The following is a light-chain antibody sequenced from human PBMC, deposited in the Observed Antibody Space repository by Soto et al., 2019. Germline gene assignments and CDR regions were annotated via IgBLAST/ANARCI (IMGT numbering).Light chain of an antibody. J-gene: IGKJ1*01. CDR1: QSVLYSSNNKNY. Sequence: DIVMTQSPDSLAVSLGDRATINCKSSQSVLYSSNNKNYLAWYQQKPGQPPKLLIYWASTRESGVPDRFSGSGSATDFTLTISSLQAEDVAVYYCQQYYSTPWTFGQGTKVEIK. CDR3: QQYYSTPWT. V-gene: IGKV4-1*01. CDR2: WAS.